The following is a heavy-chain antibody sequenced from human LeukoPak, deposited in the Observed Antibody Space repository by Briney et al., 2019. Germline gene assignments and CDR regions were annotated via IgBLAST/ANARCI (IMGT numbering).Heavy chain of an antibody. CDR1: GYTFTTYD. Sequence: GASVKVSCKASGYTFTTYDINWVRRAAGQGPVWMGWQVPQSGNTVYAQGFQGRVTMTRDTSISTFYMELSSLTSDDTAVYFCARGNGPYFDYWGQGTPVTVSP. V-gene: IGHV1-8*01. J-gene: IGHJ4*02. CDR2: QVPQSGNT. CDR3: ARGNGPYFDY.